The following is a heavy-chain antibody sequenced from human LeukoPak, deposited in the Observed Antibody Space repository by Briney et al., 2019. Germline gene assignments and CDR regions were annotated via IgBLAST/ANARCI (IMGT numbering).Heavy chain of an antibody. V-gene: IGHV4-59*08. CDR1: GGSISSYY. Sequence: SETLSLTCTVSGGSISSYYWSWIRQPPGKGLEWIGYTYYSGSTNYNPSLKSRVTISVDTSKNQFSLKLSSVTAADTAVYYCARHEVGAVADPDWYFDLWGRGTLVTVSS. CDR2: TYYSGST. CDR3: ARHEVGAVADPDWYFDL. J-gene: IGHJ2*01. D-gene: IGHD6-19*01.